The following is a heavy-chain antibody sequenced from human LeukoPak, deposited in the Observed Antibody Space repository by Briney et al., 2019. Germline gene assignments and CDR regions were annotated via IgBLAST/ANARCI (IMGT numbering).Heavy chain of an antibody. CDR3: ARDGLGYDYVWGSYRHYFDY. CDR1: GYTFTSYG. J-gene: IGHJ4*02. V-gene: IGHV1-18*01. D-gene: IGHD3-16*02. Sequence: AASVKVSCKASGYTFTSYGISWVRQAPGQGLEWMGWISAYNGNTNYAQKLQGRVTMTTDASTSTAYMELRSQRSDDTAVYYCARDGLGYDYVWGSYRHYFDYWGQGTLVTVSS. CDR2: ISAYNGNT.